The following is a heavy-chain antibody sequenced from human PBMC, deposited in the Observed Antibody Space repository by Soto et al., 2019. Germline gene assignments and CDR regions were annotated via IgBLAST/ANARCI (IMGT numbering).Heavy chain of an antibody. J-gene: IGHJ5*02. V-gene: IGHV1-24*01. CDR1: GYTLTELS. CDR3: ATGLRFLEWLSIPQNWFDP. CDR2: FDPGDGET. Sequence: ASVKVSCKVSGYTLTELSMHWVRQAPGKGLEWMGGFDPGDGETIYAQKFQGRVTMTEDTSTDTAYMELSSLRSEDTAVYYCATGLRFLEWLSIPQNWFDPWGQGTLVTVSS. D-gene: IGHD3-3*01.